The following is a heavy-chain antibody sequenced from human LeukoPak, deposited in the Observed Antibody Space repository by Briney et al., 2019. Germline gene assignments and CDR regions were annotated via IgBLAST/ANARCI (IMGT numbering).Heavy chain of an antibody. CDR1: GGSISSSSYY. CDR2: IYYSGST. Sequence: SETLSLTCTVSGGSISSSSYYWGWIRQPPGKGLEWIVSIYYSGSTYYNPSLKSRVTISVDTSKNQFSLKLSSVTAADTAVYYCARCIAARTRYYYMDVWGKGTTVTVSS. D-gene: IGHD6-6*01. V-gene: IGHV4-39*01. CDR3: ARCIAARTRYYYMDV. J-gene: IGHJ6*03.